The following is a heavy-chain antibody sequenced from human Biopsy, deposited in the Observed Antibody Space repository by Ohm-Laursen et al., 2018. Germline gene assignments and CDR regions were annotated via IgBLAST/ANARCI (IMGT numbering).Heavy chain of an antibody. D-gene: IGHD3-3*01. CDR1: GATFSNYA. J-gene: IGHJ5*02. Sequence: GSSVKVSCKASGATFSNYAINWLRQAPGQGLEWMGGINPMFGTAKYAQRFQGRVTITADKSTSTADTELSSLRSDDTAVYYCARSFGVVINFEHNWFDPWGQGTLVTVSS. V-gene: IGHV1-69*06. CDR2: INPMFGTA. CDR3: ARSFGVVINFEHNWFDP.